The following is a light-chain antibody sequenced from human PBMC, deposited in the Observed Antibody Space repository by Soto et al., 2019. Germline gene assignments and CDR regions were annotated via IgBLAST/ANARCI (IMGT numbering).Light chain of an antibody. CDR2: DVT. J-gene: IGLJ1*01. Sequence: QSVLTQPASVSGSPGQSITISCTGTSSDVGGYIYVSWYQQHPGKAPKLMIYDVTSRPSGVSYRFSGSKSGNTASLTISGRQAEDEADYYCSSYTTSSSYVFGTGTKVTVL. V-gene: IGLV2-14*01. CDR3: SSYTTSSSYV. CDR1: SSDVGGYIY.